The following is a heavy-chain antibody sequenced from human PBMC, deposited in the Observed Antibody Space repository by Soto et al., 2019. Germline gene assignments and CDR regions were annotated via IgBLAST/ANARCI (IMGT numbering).Heavy chain of an antibody. CDR1: GDTFNFYT. CDR3: ATSFGSGSRAFDY. J-gene: IGHJ4*02. D-gene: IGHD3-10*01. CDR2: FNPILSFS. V-gene: IGHV1-69*02. Sequence: QVQLVQSGAEVKKPGSSVKVSCKASGDTFNFYTINWVRQAPGLGLEWMGRFNPILSFSNSALKFQGRVTPTADNSTSAAYMVLSSLRSEDTAIYYCATSFGSGSRAFDYWGQGALVTVSS.